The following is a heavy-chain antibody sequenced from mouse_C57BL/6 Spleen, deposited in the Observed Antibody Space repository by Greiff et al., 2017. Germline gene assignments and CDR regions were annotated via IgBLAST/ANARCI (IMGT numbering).Heavy chain of an antibody. D-gene: IGHD4-1*01. J-gene: IGHJ4*01. Sequence: VQLQQSGPELVKPGASVKISCKASGYTFTDYYMNWVKQSHGKSLEWIGDINPNNGGTSYNQKFKGKATLTVDKSSSTAYMERRSLTSEDSAVYYCARWDWGYAMDYWGQGTSVTVSS. CDR1: GYTFTDYY. CDR3: ARWDWGYAMDY. V-gene: IGHV1-26*01. CDR2: INPNNGGT.